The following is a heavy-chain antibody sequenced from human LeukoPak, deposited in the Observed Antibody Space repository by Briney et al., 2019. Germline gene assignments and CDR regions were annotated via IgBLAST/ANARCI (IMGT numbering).Heavy chain of an antibody. D-gene: IGHD6-13*01. J-gene: IGHJ3*01. CDR3: ARISSSNWYNERGAFDV. V-gene: IGHV4-61*08. Sequence: SETLSLTCAVSGGSISRSGYSWSWIRQPPGKGLEWIGFVYYTGSTNYSPSLKSRVTISVDTSKNQFSLKLRSVTAADTAVYYCARISSSNWYNERGAFDVWGQGTMVTVSS. CDR1: GGSISRSGYS. CDR2: VYYTGST.